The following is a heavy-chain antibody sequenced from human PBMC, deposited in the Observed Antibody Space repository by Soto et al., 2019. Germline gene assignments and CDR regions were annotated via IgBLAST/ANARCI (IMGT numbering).Heavy chain of an antibody. J-gene: IGHJ6*02. V-gene: IGHV1-2*02. D-gene: IGHD3-10*01. CDR3: ARDFTTRSYGVDV. CDR2: INPNSGGT. CDR1: GYTFTGAY. Sequence: QAQLVQSGAEVKKPGASVKVSCKASGYTFTGAYIHWVRQAPGQGLEWMGCINPNSGGTEFAQKFQGRVTVTRDTSITTVYMEMTRLRSDDTGVYYCARDFTTRSYGVDVWGQGTAVTVSS.